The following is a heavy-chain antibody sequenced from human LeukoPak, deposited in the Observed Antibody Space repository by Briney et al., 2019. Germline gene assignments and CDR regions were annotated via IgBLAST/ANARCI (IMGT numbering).Heavy chain of an antibody. CDR1: GFTFDDYA. CDR3: AKVRVVVVGSYYFDY. V-gene: IGHV3-9*01. J-gene: IGHJ4*02. Sequence: GGSLRLSCAASGFTFDDYAMHWVRQAPGKGLEWVSGISWNSGSIGYADSVKGRFTISRDNAKNSLYLQMNSLRAEDTAVYYCAKVRVVVVGSYYFDYWGQGTLVTVSS. D-gene: IGHD3-22*01. CDR2: ISWNSGSI.